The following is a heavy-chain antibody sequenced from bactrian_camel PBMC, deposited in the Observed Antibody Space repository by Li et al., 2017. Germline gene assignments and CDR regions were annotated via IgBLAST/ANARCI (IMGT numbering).Heavy chain of an antibody. J-gene: IGHJ4*01. CDR2: MSGLGAT. CDR3: AVGLFGWTLHEQGYRY. V-gene: IGHV3S31*01. D-gene: IGHD5*01. CDR1: GYTDSAYC. Sequence: VQLVESGGGLVQPGGSLRLTCAASGYTDSAYCVGWFRQAPGKEREGVAWMSGLGATNYATSMKGRFTISRDNAKNTLYLQMNSLNPADTAMYYCAVGLFGWTLHEQGYRYWGQGTQVTVS.